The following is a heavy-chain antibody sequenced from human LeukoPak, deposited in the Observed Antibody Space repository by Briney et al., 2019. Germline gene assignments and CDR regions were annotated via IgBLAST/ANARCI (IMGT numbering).Heavy chain of an antibody. J-gene: IGHJ5*02. CDR2: ISSSSSYI. D-gene: IGHD2-15*01. Sequence: GGSLRLSCAASGFTFSSYSMNWVRQAPGKGLEWVSSISSSSSYIYYADSVKGRFTISRDNAKNSLYLQMNSLRAEDTAVYYCARDFGYCSGGGCSGVLWFDPWGQGTLVTVSS. V-gene: IGHV3-21*01. CDR3: ARDFGYCSGGGCSGVLWFDP. CDR1: GFTFSSYS.